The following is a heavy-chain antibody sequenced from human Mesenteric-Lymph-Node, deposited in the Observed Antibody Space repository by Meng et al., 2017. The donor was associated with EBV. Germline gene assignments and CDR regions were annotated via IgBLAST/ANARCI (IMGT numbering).Heavy chain of an antibody. CDR2: IYHSGST. CDR3: ARFQRFGDFD. Sequence: QVHLQESGPGLVNPSGTLSLTCAVPGASISSDNWWSWVRQPPGKGLEWIGEIYHSGSTNYNPSLKSRVTISVDKSKRQFSLKLTSVTAADTAVHHCARFQRFGDFDWGQGTLVTVSS. J-gene: IGHJ4*02. V-gene: IGHV4-4*02. D-gene: IGHD3-10*01. CDR1: GASISSDNW.